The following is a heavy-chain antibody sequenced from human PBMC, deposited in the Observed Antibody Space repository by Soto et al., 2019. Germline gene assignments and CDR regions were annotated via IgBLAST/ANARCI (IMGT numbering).Heavy chain of an antibody. CDR1: GGSFSGYY. J-gene: IGHJ4*02. CDR2: INHSGST. CDR3: ARGSRVVATIFDPNYIDY. V-gene: IGHV4-34*01. D-gene: IGHD5-12*01. Sequence: SETLSLTCAVYGGSFSGYYWSWIRQPPGKGLEWIGEINHSGSTNYNPSLKSRVTISVDTSKNQFSLKLSSVTAADTAVYYCARGSRVVATIFDPNYIDYWGQGTLVTVSS.